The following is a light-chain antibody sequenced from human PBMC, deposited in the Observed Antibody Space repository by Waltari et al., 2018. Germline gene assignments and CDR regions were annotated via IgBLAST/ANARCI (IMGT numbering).Light chain of an antibody. V-gene: IGLV2-14*03. CDR1: SGDVAIYTS. J-gene: IGLJ2*01. CDR3: SSYTSSDTHVV. CDR2: DVS. Sequence: QSALTQPASVSGSPGQSITISCTGTSGDVAIYTSVAWYQHHPGKVPKLILYDVSNRPSEVSHRFSGSRSGNTASLTISGVQADDEADYYCSSYTSSDTHVVFGGGTKLTVL.